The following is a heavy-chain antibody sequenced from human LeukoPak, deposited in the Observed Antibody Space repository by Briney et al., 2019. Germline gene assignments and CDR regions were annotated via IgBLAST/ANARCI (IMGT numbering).Heavy chain of an antibody. V-gene: IGHV3-7*01. J-gene: IGHJ4*02. D-gene: IGHD3-22*01. CDR2: IKQDGSEK. CDR3: ARDKSAGGYYDSSGFRY. CDR1: GFTFSSYW. Sequence: PGGSLRLSCAASGFTFSSYWMSWVRQAPGKGLEWVANIKQDGSEKYYVDSVKGRFTISRDNAKNPLYLQMNSLRAEDTAVYYCARDKSAGGYYDSSGFRYWGQGTLVTVSS.